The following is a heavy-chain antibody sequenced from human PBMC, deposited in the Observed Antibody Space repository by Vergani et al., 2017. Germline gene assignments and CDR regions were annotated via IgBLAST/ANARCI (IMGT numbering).Heavy chain of an antibody. CDR2: ISYDGSNK. J-gene: IGHJ5*02. CDR1: GFTFSSYG. V-gene: IGHV3-30*18. Sequence: QVQLVESGGGVVQPGRSLRLSCAASGFTFSSYGMHWVRQAPGKGLEWVAVISYDGSNKYYADSVKGRFTISRDNSKNTLYLQMNSLRAEDTAVYYCAKDRYCGGDCYSWFDPWGQGTLVTVSS. CDR3: AKDRYCGGDCYSWFDP. D-gene: IGHD2-21*02.